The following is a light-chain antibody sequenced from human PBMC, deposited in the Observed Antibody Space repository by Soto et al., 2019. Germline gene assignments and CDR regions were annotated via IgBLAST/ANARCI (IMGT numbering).Light chain of an antibody. V-gene: IGKV1-5*01. Sequence: DIKMTQSPSSLSASVGDRVTMTCRASQDIGINLGWFQQKPGKVPKLLIYDASSLESGVPSRFSGSGSGTEFTLTVSSLQPDDFATYYCQQYNSYSFGQGTKVDI. CDR3: QQYNSYS. CDR1: QDIGIN. CDR2: DAS. J-gene: IGKJ1*01.